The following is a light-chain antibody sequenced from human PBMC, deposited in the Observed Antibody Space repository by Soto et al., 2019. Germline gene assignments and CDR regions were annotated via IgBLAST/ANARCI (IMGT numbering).Light chain of an antibody. V-gene: IGKV3-15*01. Sequence: EIVMTQSPATLSVSPGERATLSCRPSQSVSSNLAWYQQNPGQAPRLLIYGASTRATGIPARFSGSGSGTEFTLTISSLQSEDFAVYYCQQYNNWPPGTFGQGTKVDIK. CDR3: QQYNNWPPGT. CDR1: QSVSSN. J-gene: IGKJ1*01. CDR2: GAS.